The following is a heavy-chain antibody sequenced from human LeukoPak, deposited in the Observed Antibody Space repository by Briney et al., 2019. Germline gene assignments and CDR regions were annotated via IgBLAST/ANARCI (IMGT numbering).Heavy chain of an antibody. CDR1: GGSISSGGYY. CDR2: IYHSGST. Sequence: SETLSLTCTVSGGSISSGGYYWSWIRQPPGKGLEWIGYIYHSGSTYYNPSLKSRVTISVDRSKNQFSLKLSSVTAADTAVYYCARAHDSSGITPDYWGQGTLVTVSS. D-gene: IGHD3-22*01. J-gene: IGHJ4*02. V-gene: IGHV4-30-2*01. CDR3: ARAHDSSGITPDY.